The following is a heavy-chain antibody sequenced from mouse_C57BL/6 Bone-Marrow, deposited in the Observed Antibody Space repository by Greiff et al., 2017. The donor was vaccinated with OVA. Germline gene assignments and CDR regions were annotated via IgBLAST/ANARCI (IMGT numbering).Heavy chain of an antibody. CDR2: IDPSDSYT. J-gene: IGHJ3*01. CDR3: ASVYYEGWFAY. D-gene: IGHD2-4*01. Sequence: QVQLQQPGAELVMPGASVKLSCKTSGYTFTSYWMHWVKQRPGQGLEWIGEIDPSDSYTNYNQKFKGKSTLTVDKSSSTAYMQLSSLTSEDSAVYYCASVYYEGWFAYWGQGTLVTVSA. V-gene: IGHV1-69*01. CDR1: GYTFTSYW.